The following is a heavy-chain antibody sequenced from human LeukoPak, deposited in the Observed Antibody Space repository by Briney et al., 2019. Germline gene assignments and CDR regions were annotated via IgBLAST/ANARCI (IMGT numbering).Heavy chain of an antibody. CDR2: INPNSGVT. Sequence: GASVKVSCKASGYTFTAYYMHWVRQAPGQGPEWMGWINPNSGVTNYAQKFQDRDTMTRDTSITTAYMELSRLRSDDTAIYYCARDSGYTSGWFYPYWGQGTLVTVSS. CDR3: ARDSGYTSGWFYPY. CDR1: GYTFTAYY. V-gene: IGHV1-2*02. J-gene: IGHJ4*02. D-gene: IGHD6-19*01.